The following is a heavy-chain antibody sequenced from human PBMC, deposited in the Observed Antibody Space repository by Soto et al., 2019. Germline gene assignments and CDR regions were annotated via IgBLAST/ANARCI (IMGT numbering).Heavy chain of an antibody. V-gene: IGHV3-21*01. CDR2: ISSSSRYI. Sequence: EVQLVESGGGLVKPGGSLRLSCAASGFTLSSYSMNWVRQAPGKGLEWVSSISSSSRYIYYADSVKGRFTISRDNAKNSLYLQMNSLRAEDTAVYYCARDGNYDYVWGSYRSSLPFDYWGQGTLVTVSS. CDR3: ARDGNYDYVWGSYRSSLPFDY. D-gene: IGHD3-16*02. CDR1: GFTLSSYS. J-gene: IGHJ4*02.